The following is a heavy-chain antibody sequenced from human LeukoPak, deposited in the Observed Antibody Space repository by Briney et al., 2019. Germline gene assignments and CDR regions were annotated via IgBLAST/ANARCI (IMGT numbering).Heavy chain of an antibody. Sequence: GGSLRLSCAASGFTFSDYYMSWIRQAPGKGLEWVSYISSSGSTIYYADSVKGRFTISRDNAKNSLYLQMNSLRVEDTAVYYCARDVVPATINQYYYYYMDVWGKGTTVTVSS. J-gene: IGHJ6*03. CDR3: ARDVVPATINQYYYYYMDV. V-gene: IGHV3-11*04. CDR2: ISSSGSTI. CDR1: GFTFSDYY. D-gene: IGHD2-2*02.